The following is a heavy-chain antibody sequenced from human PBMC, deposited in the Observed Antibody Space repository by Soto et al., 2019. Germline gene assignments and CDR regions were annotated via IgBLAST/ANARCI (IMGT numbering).Heavy chain of an antibody. CDR2: INHSGST. D-gene: IGHD6-13*01. J-gene: IGHJ6*02. V-gene: IGHV4-34*01. Sequence: SETLSLTCAVYGGSFSGYYWGWIRQPPGKGLEWIGEINHSGSTNYNPSLKSRVTISVDTSKNQFSLKLSSVTAADTAVYYCARGLEGRYSSSWYFFYYGMDVWGQGTTVTVSS. CDR1: GGSFSGYY. CDR3: ARGLEGRYSSSWYFFYYGMDV.